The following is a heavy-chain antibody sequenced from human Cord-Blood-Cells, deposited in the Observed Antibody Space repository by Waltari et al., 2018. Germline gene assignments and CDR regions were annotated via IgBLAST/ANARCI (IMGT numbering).Heavy chain of an antibody. CDR2: INPSCGGT. CDR1: GYTFTSYY. D-gene: IGHD6-13*01. Sequence: QVQLVQSGAEVKKPGASVKVSCKASGYTFTSYYMHWVRQAPGKGLEWMGIINPSCGGTSSAQKCQGRVTMTRDTSTSTVYMELSSLRSEDTAVYYCARDSSSWYGGGACDIWGQGAMVTVSS. V-gene: IGHV1-46*01. J-gene: IGHJ3*02. CDR3: ARDSSSWYGGGACDI.